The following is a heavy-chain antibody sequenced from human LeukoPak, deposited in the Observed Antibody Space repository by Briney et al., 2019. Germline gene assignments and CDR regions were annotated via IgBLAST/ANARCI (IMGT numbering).Heavy chain of an antibody. D-gene: IGHD2-15*01. CDR1: GFTFSSYS. Sequence: GGSLRLSCASSGFTFSSYSRNWVRQAPGKGLEWVSSIGTGSSYIFYADSVKGRFTISRDNAKNSLYLQMNSLRAEDTAVYYCARGYCSGGSCYLNAFDIWGQGTMVTVSS. CDR2: IGTGSSYI. CDR3: ARGYCSGGSCYLNAFDI. V-gene: IGHV3-21*01. J-gene: IGHJ3*02.